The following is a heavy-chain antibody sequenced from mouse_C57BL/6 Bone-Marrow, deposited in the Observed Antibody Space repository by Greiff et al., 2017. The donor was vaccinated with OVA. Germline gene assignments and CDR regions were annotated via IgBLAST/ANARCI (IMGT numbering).Heavy chain of an antibody. D-gene: IGHD2-1*01. CDR1: GFSLTSYG. Sequence: VKLQESGPGLVQPSQSLSITCTVSGFSLTSYGVHWVRQSPGKGLEWLGVIWSGGSTDYNAAFISRLSISKDNSKSQVFFKMNSLQADDTAIYYCARNLYTYWYFDVWGTGTTVTVSS. CDR3: ARNLYTYWYFDV. CDR2: IWSGGST. J-gene: IGHJ1*03. V-gene: IGHV2-2*01.